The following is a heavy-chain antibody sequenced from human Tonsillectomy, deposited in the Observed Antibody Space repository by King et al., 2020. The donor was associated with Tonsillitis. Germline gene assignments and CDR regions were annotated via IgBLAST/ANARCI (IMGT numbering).Heavy chain of an antibody. CDR2: ISGSGGST. CDR1: GFTFSSYA. D-gene: IGHD6-13*01. Sequence: VQLVESGGGLVQPGGSLRLSCAASGFTFSSYAMSWVRQAPGKGLEWVSAISGSGGSTYYADSVKGRFTISRDNSKSTLYLQMNSLRAEDTAVYYCAKGAESSSWWGVQGSYYFDYWGQGTLVTVSS. CDR3: AKGAESSSWWGVQGSYYFDY. V-gene: IGHV3-23*04. J-gene: IGHJ4*02.